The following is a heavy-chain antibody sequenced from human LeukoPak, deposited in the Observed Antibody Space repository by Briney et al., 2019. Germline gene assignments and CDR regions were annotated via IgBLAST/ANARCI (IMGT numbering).Heavy chain of an antibody. J-gene: IGHJ4*02. V-gene: IGHV3-48*04. Sequence: PGGSLRLSCAASGFTFSSYSMNWVRQAPGKGLEWVSYISSSSSTIYYADSVKGRFTISRDNAKNSLYLQMNSLRAEDTAVYYCARDLLRSSSSWYYPTRPFDYWGQGTLVTVSS. CDR3: ARDLLRSSSSWYYPTRPFDY. CDR2: ISSSSSTI. CDR1: GFTFSSYS. D-gene: IGHD6-13*01.